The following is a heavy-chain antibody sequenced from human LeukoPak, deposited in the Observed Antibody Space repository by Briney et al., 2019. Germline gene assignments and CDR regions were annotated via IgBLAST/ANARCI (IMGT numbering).Heavy chain of an antibody. CDR3: ARSGSGYLRYYFDY. CDR1: GGSISSSNYY. D-gene: IGHD5-12*01. J-gene: IGHJ4*02. V-gene: IGHV4-39*01. Sequence: SETLSLTCTVSGGSISSSNYYWAWIRQPPGTGLEWIGNIHYSGSTYYNASLNSRITMSIDTSKNRFSLRLSSVTAADTAVYYCARSGSGYLRYYFDYWGQGTLVTVSS. CDR2: IHYSGST.